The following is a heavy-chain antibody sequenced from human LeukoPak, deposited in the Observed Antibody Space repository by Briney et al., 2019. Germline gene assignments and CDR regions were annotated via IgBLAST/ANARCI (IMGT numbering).Heavy chain of an antibody. CDR2: IYPGDSDA. Sequence: GESLKISCKGSRYIFTNYWIGWVRQMPGKGLEWMGIIYPGDSDARYSPPFQGQVTISSAKSISTAYLQWNSLKASDTAMYYCARRRDLYPGSYYPFDYWGQGTLVTVSS. CDR3: ARRRDLYPGSYYPFDY. CDR1: RYIFTNYW. J-gene: IGHJ4*02. V-gene: IGHV5-51*01. D-gene: IGHD1-26*01.